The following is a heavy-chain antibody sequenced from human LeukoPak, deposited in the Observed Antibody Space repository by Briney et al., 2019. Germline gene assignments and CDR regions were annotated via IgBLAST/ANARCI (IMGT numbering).Heavy chain of an antibody. CDR3: ARQENGSGSYLSYFDY. J-gene: IGHJ4*02. D-gene: IGHD3-10*01. Sequence: SETLSLTCTVSGGSISSYYWSWIRQPPGKGLEWIGYIYYSGSTKYNPSLKSRVTISVDTSKNQFSLKVTSVTAADTAVYYCARQENGSGSYLSYFDYWGQGTPVTVSS. CDR2: IYYSGST. V-gene: IGHV4-59*08. CDR1: GGSISSYY.